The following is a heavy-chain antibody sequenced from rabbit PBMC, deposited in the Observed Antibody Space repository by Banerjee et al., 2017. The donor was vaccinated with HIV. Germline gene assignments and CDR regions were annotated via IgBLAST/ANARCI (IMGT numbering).Heavy chain of an antibody. D-gene: IGHD4-2*01. CDR3: ARDAGYAGSNL. J-gene: IGHJ4*01. Sequence: QSLEESGGDLVKPGASLTLTCTASGFSFSSGYYMGWVRQAPGKGLEWIACIYAASSGNTYYASWAKGRFTISKTSSTTVTLQMTSLTAADTATYFCARDAGYAGSNLWGPGTLVTVS. CDR2: IYAASSGNT. V-gene: IGHV1S40*01. CDR1: GFSFSSGYY.